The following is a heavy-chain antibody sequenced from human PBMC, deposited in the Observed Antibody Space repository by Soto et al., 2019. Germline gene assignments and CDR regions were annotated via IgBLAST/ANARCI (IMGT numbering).Heavy chain of an antibody. CDR2: IKSKTDGGTT. CDR3: TPRGGFGELLPPPYYYYYYGMDV. V-gene: IGHV3-15*01. J-gene: IGHJ6*02. Sequence: PGGSLRLSCAASGFTFSNAWMSWVRQAPGKGLEWVGRIKSKTDGGTTDYAAPVKGRFTISRDDSKNTLYLQMNSLKTEDTAVYYCTPRGGFGELLPPPYYYYYYGMDVWGQGTTVTVSS. D-gene: IGHD3-10*01. CDR1: GFTFSNAW.